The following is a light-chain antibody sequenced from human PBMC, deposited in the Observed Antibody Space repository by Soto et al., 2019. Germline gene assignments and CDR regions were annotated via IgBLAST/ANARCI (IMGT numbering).Light chain of an antibody. CDR3: QQYGSSPT. CDR1: QSVSSSY. V-gene: IGKV3-20*01. Sequence: EIVLTQSPGTLSLSPGERATLSCRSSQSVSSSYLAWYQQKPGQAPRLLIYDVSSRATGIPDRFSGSGSGTDFTLTIRRLEPEDFAVYYCQQYGSSPTFGQGTKVEIK. CDR2: DVS. J-gene: IGKJ1*01.